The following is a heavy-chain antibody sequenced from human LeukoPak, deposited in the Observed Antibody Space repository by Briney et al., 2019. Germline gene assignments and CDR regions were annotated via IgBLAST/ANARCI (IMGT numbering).Heavy chain of an antibody. Sequence: PGGSLRLSCAASGFTFDDYGMSWVRQAPGKGLEWVSGINWNGGSTGYADSVKGRFTISRDNAKNSLYLQMNSLRAEDTALYYCARECLRYNWNHEFDPWGQGTLVTVSS. CDR2: INWNGGST. J-gene: IGHJ5*02. V-gene: IGHV3-20*04. CDR3: ARECLRYNWNHEFDP. D-gene: IGHD1-14*01. CDR1: GFTFDDYG.